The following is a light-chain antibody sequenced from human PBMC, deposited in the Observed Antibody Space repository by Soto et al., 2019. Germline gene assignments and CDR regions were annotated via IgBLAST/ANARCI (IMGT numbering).Light chain of an antibody. CDR3: ATWDDSLNGFYV. V-gene: IGLV1-47*01. CDR2: RNN. CDR1: TSNIGSNY. Sequence: VLTQPPSASGTPGQGVTISCSGRTSNIGSNYVYWYQQLPGTAPKLLIYRNNQRPSGVPDRFSGSKSGTSASLAISGLRSDDEADYFCATWDDSLNGFYVFGTGTKATV. J-gene: IGLJ1*01.